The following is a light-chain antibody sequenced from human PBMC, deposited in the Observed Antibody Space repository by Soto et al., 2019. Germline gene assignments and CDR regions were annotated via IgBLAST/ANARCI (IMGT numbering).Light chain of an antibody. CDR1: SSDVGGYNY. V-gene: IGLV2-14*01. CDR2: EVS. J-gene: IGLJ1*01. Sequence: QSALTQPASVSGSPGQSITISCTGTSSDVGGYNYVSWYQQHPGKAPKLMIYEVSKRPSGVPNRFSGSKSGNTASLTISGLQAEDEADYYCSSYTSSSTDVFGTGTKLTVL. CDR3: SSYTSSSTDV.